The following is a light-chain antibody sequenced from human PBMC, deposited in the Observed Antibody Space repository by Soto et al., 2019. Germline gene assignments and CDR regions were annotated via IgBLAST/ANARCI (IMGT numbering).Light chain of an antibody. V-gene: IGKV3-15*01. CDR3: QPYYYWPFT. Sequence: EVVMTQSPATLPVSQGEGVTLSCRASQGIGDTLAWYQHKPGQTPRLLIYDTSTSATGVPARFSGSGSWPEFTLTINSLQSEDFAIDYCQPYYYWPFTFGGGTKVESK. J-gene: IGKJ4*01. CDR2: DTS. CDR1: QGIGDT.